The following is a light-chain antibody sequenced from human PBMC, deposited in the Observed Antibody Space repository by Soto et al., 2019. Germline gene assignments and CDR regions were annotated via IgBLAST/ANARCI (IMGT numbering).Light chain of an antibody. J-gene: IGKJ1*01. CDR1: QSVSSSY. V-gene: IGKV3-20*01. CDR3: QQYGSSPWT. Sequence: ETVLTQSPGTLSLSPGERATLSCRASQSVSSSYLAWYQQKPGQAPRLLIYGASSRVTGIPDRFSGSGSGTDFTLTISRLEPEDFAVYYCQQYGSSPWTFGQGTKVEIK. CDR2: GAS.